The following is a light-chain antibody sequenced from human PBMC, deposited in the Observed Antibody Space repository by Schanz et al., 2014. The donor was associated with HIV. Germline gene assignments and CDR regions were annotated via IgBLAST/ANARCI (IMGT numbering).Light chain of an antibody. CDR2: DVD. CDR3: SSYRSGSPLWV. CDR1: SSDVGGYNY. J-gene: IGLJ3*02. Sequence: QSVLTQPASVSGSPGQSITISCTGTSSDVGGYNYVSWYQQHPGKAPKLIIYDVDNRPSGVSSRFSASKSGNTASLTISGLQAEDEADYYCSSYRSGSPLWVFGGGTKLTVL. V-gene: IGLV2-14*03.